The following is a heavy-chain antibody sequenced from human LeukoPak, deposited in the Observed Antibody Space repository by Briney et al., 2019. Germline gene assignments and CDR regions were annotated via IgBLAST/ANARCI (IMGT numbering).Heavy chain of an antibody. J-gene: IGHJ4*02. CDR1: GGSISSGDYY. CDR2: IYYSGST. D-gene: IGHD3-22*01. V-gene: IGHV4-30-4*01. CDR3: ARVSRAMIVVVITNDY. Sequence: SETLSLTCTVSGGSISSGDYYWRWIRQPPGKGLEWIGYIYYSGSTYYNPSLKSRVTISVDTSKNQFSLKLSSVTAADTAVYYCARVSRAMIVVVITNDYWGQGTLVTVSS.